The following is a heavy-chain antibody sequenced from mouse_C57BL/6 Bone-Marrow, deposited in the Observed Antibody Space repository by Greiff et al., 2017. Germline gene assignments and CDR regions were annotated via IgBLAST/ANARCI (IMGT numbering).Heavy chain of an antibody. V-gene: IGHV1-74*01. D-gene: IGHD3-2*02. Sequence: QVQLKQPGAELVKPGASVKVSCKASGYTFTSYWMHWVKQRPGQGLEWIGRIHPSDSDTNYNQKFKGKATLTVDKSSSTAYMQLSSLTSEDSAVYYCALTKTAQPDFDYWGQGTTLTVSS. CDR3: ALTKTAQPDFDY. CDR1: GYTFTSYW. CDR2: IHPSDSDT. J-gene: IGHJ2*01.